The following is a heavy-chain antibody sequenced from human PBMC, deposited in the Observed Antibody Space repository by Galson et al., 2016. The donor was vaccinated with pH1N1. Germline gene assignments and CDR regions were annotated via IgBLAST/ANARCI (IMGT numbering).Heavy chain of an antibody. Sequence: TLSLTCSVSSGSINRDTDYWNWIRQPAGKGLEWIRRVSGTGSTNYNPSLKSRVTIPIDTSNNQFSLKMASVTAADTAVYFCARESLGWLILSGDRVELNWFDPWGQGTLVTVSS. CDR3: ARESLGWLILSGDRVELNWFDP. D-gene: IGHD3-3*01. V-gene: IGHV4-61*02. CDR2: VSGTGST. CDR1: SGSINRDTDY. J-gene: IGHJ5*02.